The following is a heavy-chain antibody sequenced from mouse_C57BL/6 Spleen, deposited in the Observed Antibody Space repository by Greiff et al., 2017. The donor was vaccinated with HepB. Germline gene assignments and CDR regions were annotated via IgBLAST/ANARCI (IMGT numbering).Heavy chain of an antibody. Sequence: ESGPGILQSSQTLSLTCSFSGFSLSTSGMGVSWIRQPSGKGLEWLAHIYWDDDKRYNPSLKSRLTISKDTSRNQVFLKITSVDTADTATYCCARTGYYGSSYWFAYRGQGTLVTASA. D-gene: IGHD1-1*01. V-gene: IGHV8-12*01. J-gene: IGHJ3*01. CDR3: ARTGYYGSSYWFAY. CDR1: GFSLSTSGMG. CDR2: IYWDDDK.